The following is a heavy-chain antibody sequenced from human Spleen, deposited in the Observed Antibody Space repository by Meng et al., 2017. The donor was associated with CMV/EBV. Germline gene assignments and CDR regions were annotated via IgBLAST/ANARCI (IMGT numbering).Heavy chain of an antibody. CDR2: INHSGST. Sequence: CAVYGGSFSGYYWSWIRQPPGKGLEWIGEINHSGSTNYNPSLKSRVTISVDTSKNQFSLKLSSVTAADTAVYYCARGGVGTPSGGFDLWGRGTLVTVSS. CDR1: GGSFSGYY. V-gene: IGHV4-34*01. J-gene: IGHJ2*01. CDR3: ARGGVGTPSGGFDL. D-gene: IGHD4-23*01.